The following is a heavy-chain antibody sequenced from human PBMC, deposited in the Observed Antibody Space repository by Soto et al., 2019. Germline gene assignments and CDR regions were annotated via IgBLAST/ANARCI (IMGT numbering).Heavy chain of an antibody. J-gene: IGHJ4*02. V-gene: IGHV3-23*01. D-gene: IGHD6-19*01. CDR3: AKVSMWQWLDRINFDY. Sequence: GGSLRLSCAASGFTFSSYAMSWVRQAPGKGLEWVSAISGSGGSTYYADSVKGRFTISRDNSKNTLYLQMNSLRAEDTAVYYCAKVSMWQWLDRINFDYWGQGTLVTVSS. CDR1: GFTFSSYA. CDR2: ISGSGGST.